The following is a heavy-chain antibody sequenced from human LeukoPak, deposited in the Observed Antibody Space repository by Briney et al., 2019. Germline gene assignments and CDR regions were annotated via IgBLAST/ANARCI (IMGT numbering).Heavy chain of an antibody. CDR1: GFTFSNYA. CDR3: ARDSPLSFDI. CDR2: ISGSGGTT. J-gene: IGHJ3*02. V-gene: IGHV3-23*01. Sequence: GGSLRLSCAASGFTFSNYAMSWVRQAPGKGLEWVSAISGSGGTTFYADSVKGRFTISRDNSKNTLYLQVNSLRAEDTAVYYCARDSPLSFDIWGQGTMVTVSS.